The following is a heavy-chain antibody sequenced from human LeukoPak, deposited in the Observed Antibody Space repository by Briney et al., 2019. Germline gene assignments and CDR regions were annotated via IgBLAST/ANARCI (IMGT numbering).Heavy chain of an antibody. CDR1: GFTLSSYW. D-gene: IGHD6-19*01. J-gene: IGHJ4*02. CDR3: AKGPGSGWALDY. Sequence: PGGSLRLSCAASGFTLSSYWMSWVRQAPGKGLEWVANIKQDGSEQHYVGSVKGRFTISRDNAKNSLYLQMNSLRAEDTAVYYCAKGPGSGWALDYWGQGTLVTVSS. V-gene: IGHV3-7*01. CDR2: IKQDGSEQ.